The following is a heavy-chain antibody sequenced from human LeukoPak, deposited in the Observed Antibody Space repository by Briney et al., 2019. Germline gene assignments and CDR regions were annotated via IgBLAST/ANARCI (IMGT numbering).Heavy chain of an antibody. Sequence: PGGSLRLSCAASGFTFSSYAMHWVRQAPGKGLEWVAVISYDGSNKYYADSVKGRFTISRDNSKNTLYLQMNSLKTEDTAVYYCTSGPIVAGEAFDYWGQGTLVTVSS. CDR3: TSGPIVAGEAFDY. D-gene: IGHD5-12*01. CDR1: GFTFSSYA. V-gene: IGHV3-30-3*01. J-gene: IGHJ4*02. CDR2: ISYDGSNK.